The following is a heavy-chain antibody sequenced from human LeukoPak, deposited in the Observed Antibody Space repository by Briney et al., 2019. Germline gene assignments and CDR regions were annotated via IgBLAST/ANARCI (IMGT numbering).Heavy chain of an antibody. CDR3: ARDHCSSTSCYVDYYYYGMDV. J-gene: IGHJ6*04. Sequence: GGSLRLSCAASGFTFSSYGMHWVRQAPGKGLEWVAVISYDGSNKYYADSVKGRFTISRDNSKNTLYLQMNSLRAEDTAVYYCARDHCSSTSCYVDYYYYGMDVWGKGTTVTVSS. V-gene: IGHV3-30*03. CDR2: ISYDGSNK. D-gene: IGHD2-2*01. CDR1: GFTFSSYG.